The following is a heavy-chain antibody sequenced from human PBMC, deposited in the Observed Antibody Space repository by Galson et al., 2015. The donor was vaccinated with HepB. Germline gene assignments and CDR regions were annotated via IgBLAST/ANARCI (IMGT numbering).Heavy chain of an antibody. CDR2: IKQDGSEK. CDR3: ARESYYDFWSGYPWGYYYYYMDV. V-gene: IGHV3-7*03. Sequence: SLRLSCAASGFTFSSYWMSWVRQAPGKGLEWVANIKQDGSEKYYVDSVKGRFTISRDNAKNSLYLQMNSLRAEDTAVYYCARESYYDFWSGYPWGYYYYYMDVWGKGTTVTVSS. CDR1: GFTFSSYW. D-gene: IGHD3-3*01. J-gene: IGHJ6*03.